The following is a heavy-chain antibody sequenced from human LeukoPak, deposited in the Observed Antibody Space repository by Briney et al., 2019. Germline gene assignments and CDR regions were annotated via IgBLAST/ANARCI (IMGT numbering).Heavy chain of an antibody. CDR1: GFTFSSYE. CDR3: AKFTTQGYYDYDY. CDR2: ISSSGSTI. V-gene: IGHV3-48*03. Sequence: GGSLRLSCAASGFTFSSYEMNWVRQAPGKGLEWVSYISSSGSTIYYADSVKGRFTISRDNSKNTLYLQMNSLRAEDTAVYYCAKFTTQGYYDYDYWGQGTLVTVSS. J-gene: IGHJ4*02. D-gene: IGHD3-22*01.